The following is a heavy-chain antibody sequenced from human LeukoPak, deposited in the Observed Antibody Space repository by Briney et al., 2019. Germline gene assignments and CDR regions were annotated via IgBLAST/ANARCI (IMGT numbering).Heavy chain of an antibody. V-gene: IGHV3-30*02. CDR2: IRYDGNNK. J-gene: IGHJ4*02. Sequence: GGSLRLSCVASGFTFNMYGMHWVRQAPGKGLEWVGIIRYDGNNKNNADSVKGRFTISRDNSKNTVYLQMNSLRPEDTAVYYCARELVAALDYWGQGTLVTVSS. CDR3: ARELVAALDY. D-gene: IGHD2-15*01. CDR1: GFTFNMYG.